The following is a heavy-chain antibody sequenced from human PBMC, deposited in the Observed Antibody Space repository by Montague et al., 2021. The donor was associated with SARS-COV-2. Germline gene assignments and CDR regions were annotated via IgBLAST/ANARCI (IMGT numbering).Heavy chain of an antibody. CDR2: IYTRGGT. D-gene: IGHD3-10*01. Sequence: TLSLTCTVSGGSIRSGSYNWSWIRQSAGKGLEWIGRIYTRGGTYYNPSLKSRVTISIDTSKNQLSLKLSSVTAADTAVYYCARGRRILLWFGELLSGEDYYGMDVWGQGTTVTVSS. CDR1: GGSIRSGSYN. V-gene: IGHV4-61*02. CDR3: ARGRRILLWFGELLSGEDYYGMDV. J-gene: IGHJ6*02.